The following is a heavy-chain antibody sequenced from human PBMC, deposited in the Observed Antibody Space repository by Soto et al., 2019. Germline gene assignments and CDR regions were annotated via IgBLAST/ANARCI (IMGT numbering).Heavy chain of an antibody. Sequence: TGGSLRLSCAASGFTFSSYAMGWVRQAPGKGLEWVAAISGSGGSTYYADSVKGRFTISRDNSKNTLYLQMNSLRAEDTAVYYCAKVTGEQLVLGYYYGMDVWGQGTTVTVSS. CDR2: ISGSGGST. CDR1: GFTFSSYA. CDR3: AKVTGEQLVLGYYYGMDV. D-gene: IGHD6-6*01. J-gene: IGHJ6*02. V-gene: IGHV3-23*01.